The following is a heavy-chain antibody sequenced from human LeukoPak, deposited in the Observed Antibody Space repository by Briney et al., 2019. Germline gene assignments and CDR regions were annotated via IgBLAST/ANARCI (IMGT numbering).Heavy chain of an antibody. D-gene: IGHD1-26*01. V-gene: IGHV1-46*01. CDR2: INPSGGST. CDR1: GYTFTSYD. J-gene: IGHJ4*02. Sequence: VASVKVSCKASGYTFTSYDINWVRQATGQGLEWMGIINPSGGSTSYAQKFQGRVTMTRDTSTSTVYMELSSLRSEDTAVYYCARDLGGSYYTIDYWGQGTLVTVSS. CDR3: ARDLGGSYYTIDY.